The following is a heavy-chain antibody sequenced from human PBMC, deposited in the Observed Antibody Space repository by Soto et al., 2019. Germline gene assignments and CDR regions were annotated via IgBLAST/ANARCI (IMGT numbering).Heavy chain of an antibody. CDR2: IWYDGSNK. V-gene: IGHV3-33*01. Sequence: AGWSLRLSCAASGFTFSSYGMHWVRQAPGKGLEWVAVIWYDGSNKYYADSVKGRFTISRDNSKNTLYLQMNSLRAEDTAVYYCARGDMDFWSGHPSYYYYGMDVWGQGTTVTVSS. J-gene: IGHJ6*02. CDR1: GFTFSSYG. D-gene: IGHD3-3*01. CDR3: ARGDMDFWSGHPSYYYYGMDV.